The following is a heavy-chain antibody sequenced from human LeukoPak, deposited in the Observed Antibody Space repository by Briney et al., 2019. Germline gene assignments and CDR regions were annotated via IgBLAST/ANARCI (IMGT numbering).Heavy chain of an antibody. D-gene: IGHD5-12*01. CDR1: GFTFSSYA. J-gene: IGHJ6*02. CDR3: ARDGLGGYSGYDRHYYYYGMDV. Sequence: AGRSLRLSCAASGFTFSSYAMHWVRQAPGKGLEWVAVISYDGSNKYYADSVKGRFTISRDNSKNTLYLQMNSLRAEDTAVYYCARDGLGGYSGYDRHYYYYGMDVWGQGTTVTVSS. CDR2: ISYDGSNK. V-gene: IGHV3-30-3*01.